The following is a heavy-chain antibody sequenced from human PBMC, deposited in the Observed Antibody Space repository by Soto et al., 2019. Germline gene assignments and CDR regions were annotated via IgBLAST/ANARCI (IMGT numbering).Heavy chain of an antibody. CDR1: GYTFTSYG. CDR2: ISAYNGNT. D-gene: IGHD6-13*01. CDR3: ASGANIAAAGKRDDAFHI. Sequence: ASVKVSCKASGYTFTSYGISWVRQAPGQGLEWMGWISAYNGNTNYAQKLQGRVTMTTDTSTSTAYMELRSLRSDDTAVYYCASGANIAAAGKRDDAFHIWGQGTMVTVSS. V-gene: IGHV1-18*04. J-gene: IGHJ3*02.